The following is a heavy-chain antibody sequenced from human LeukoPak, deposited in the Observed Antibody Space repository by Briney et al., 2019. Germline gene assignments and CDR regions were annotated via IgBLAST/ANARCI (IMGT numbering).Heavy chain of an antibody. CDR3: ARFGWITMVRGALDY. CDR2: ITGSGGST. Sequence: GGSLRLSCAASGFTFSSNAMSWVRQAPGKGLEWVSSITGSGGSTYNADSVKGRFTISRDNSKNTLYLQMSSLRAEDTAVYYCARFGWITMVRGALDYWGQGTLVTASS. D-gene: IGHD3-10*01. V-gene: IGHV3-23*01. CDR1: GFTFSSNA. J-gene: IGHJ4*02.